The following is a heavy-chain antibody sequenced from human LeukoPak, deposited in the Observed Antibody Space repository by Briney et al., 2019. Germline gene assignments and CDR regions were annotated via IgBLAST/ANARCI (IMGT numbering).Heavy chain of an antibody. V-gene: IGHV3-74*01. CDR1: GFSLSGYW. CDR2: ISPEGSGT. Sequence: GGSLRLSCAASGFSLSGYWMHRVRQAPGKGLVWVSRISPEGSGTTYADSVKGRFTISRDNSKNTLYLQMNSLRDEDAAVYHCTRVQAGRSGLMDVWGRGTTVTVSS. D-gene: IGHD2-8*02. J-gene: IGHJ6*02. CDR3: TRVQAGRSGLMDV.